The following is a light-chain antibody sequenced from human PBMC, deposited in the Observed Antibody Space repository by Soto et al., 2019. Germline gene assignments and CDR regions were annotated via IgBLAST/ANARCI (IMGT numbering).Light chain of an antibody. V-gene: IGKV1-5*01. J-gene: IGKJ5*01. Sequence: DIQMTQSPSTLSASVGDRVTITCRASQSISSWLAWYQQKPGKAPKLLIYDASSLESGVPSRFSGSGSGTEFTLTISSLQPEDFATYYCQQLNSYPHTFGQGTRLEIK. CDR3: QQLNSYPHT. CDR1: QSISSW. CDR2: DAS.